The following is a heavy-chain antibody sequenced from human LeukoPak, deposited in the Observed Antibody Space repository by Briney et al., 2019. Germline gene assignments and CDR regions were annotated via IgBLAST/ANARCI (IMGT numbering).Heavy chain of an antibody. V-gene: IGHV3-30*04. CDR1: GFTFSSYA. J-gene: IGHJ3*02. CDR3: ARPMTTVTIDAFDI. CDR2: ISYDGSNK. Sequence: GGSLRLFCAASGFTFSSYAMHWVRQAPGRGLEGVAVISYDGSNKYYADSVKGRSTISRDNSKNTLYLQMNSLRAEDTAVYYCARPMTTVTIDAFDIWGQGTMVTVSS. D-gene: IGHD4-17*01.